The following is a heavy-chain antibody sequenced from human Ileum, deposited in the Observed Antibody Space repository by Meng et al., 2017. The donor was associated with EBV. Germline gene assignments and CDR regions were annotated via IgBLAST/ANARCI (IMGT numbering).Heavy chain of an antibody. CDR1: GDSGRGSEW. Sequence: QARVEESGPGLVAHSGGLSLPCPVSGDSGRGSEWWSWVRQPPGKGLEWIGEVYHDGATNYHPSLKSRVSISGDTSNKQFSLKLTSVTAADTAVYYCARSPYSGSALPFFDYWGQGSLVTVSS. V-gene: IGHV4-4*02. CDR2: VYHDGAT. J-gene: IGHJ4*02. CDR3: ARSPYSGSALPFFDY. D-gene: IGHD1-26*01.